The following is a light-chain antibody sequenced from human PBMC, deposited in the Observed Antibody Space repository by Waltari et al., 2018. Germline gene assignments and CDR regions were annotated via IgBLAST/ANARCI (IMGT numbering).Light chain of an antibody. V-gene: IGKV4-1*01. CDR2: LAS. CDR1: QSVVSSYNNKNY. CDR3: QQYYSTPYT. J-gene: IGKJ2*01. Sequence: DIVMTQSPDSLALSLGERATITCKFTQSVVSSYNNKNYIGWYQQRPGQPPRLLIYLASPRESGVPDRFSGSESGTDFTLTISSLQAEDVALYYCQQYYSTPYTFGQGTKLEIK.